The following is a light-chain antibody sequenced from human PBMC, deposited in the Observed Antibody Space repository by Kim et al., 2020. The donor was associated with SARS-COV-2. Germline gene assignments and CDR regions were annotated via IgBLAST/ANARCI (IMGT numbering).Light chain of an antibody. CDR1: KSANRN. J-gene: IGKJ4*01. Sequence: VCQVERATLSCSASKSANRNLDWYQQKPGQAPRLLIYGASTRATEIPARFSGSGYGIDFTLTISCLHSEDFAVYYCQQYDKWPITFGGGTKVDIK. V-gene: IGKV3-15*01. CDR2: GAS. CDR3: QQYDKWPIT.